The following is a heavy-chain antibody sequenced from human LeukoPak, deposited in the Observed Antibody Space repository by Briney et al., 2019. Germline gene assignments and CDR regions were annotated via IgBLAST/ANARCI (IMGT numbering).Heavy chain of an antibody. J-gene: IGHJ4*02. Sequence: SVKVSCKASGGTFSSYAISWVRQAPGQGLEWMGGIIPIFGTANYAQKFQGRVTITADESTSTAYMELSSLRSEDTAVYYCARGIQLWFYFDYWGQGTLVTVSS. V-gene: IGHV1-69*13. CDR3: ARGIQLWFYFDY. CDR2: IIPIFGTA. CDR1: GGTFSSYA. D-gene: IGHD5-18*01.